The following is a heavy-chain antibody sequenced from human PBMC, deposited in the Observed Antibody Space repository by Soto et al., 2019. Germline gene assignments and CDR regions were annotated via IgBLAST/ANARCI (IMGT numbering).Heavy chain of an antibody. CDR3: ARVRASAYRYFDL. Sequence: QVQLQESGPGLVKPSQTLSLTCTVSGGSISSGDYYWSWIRQPPGKGLEWIGYIYYSGSTYYNPSLKSLVTISVDTSKNQFSLKLSSVTAADPAVYYCARVRASAYRYFDLWGRGTLVNVSS. CDR1: GGSISSGDYY. V-gene: IGHV4-30-4*01. CDR2: IYYSGST. J-gene: IGHJ2*01.